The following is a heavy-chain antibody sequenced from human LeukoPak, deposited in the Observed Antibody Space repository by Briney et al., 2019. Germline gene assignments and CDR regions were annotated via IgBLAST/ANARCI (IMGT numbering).Heavy chain of an antibody. CDR1: GFTFSSYA. CDR3: AKIKGGDGTYFDY. D-gene: IGHD3-16*01. J-gene: IGHJ4*02. V-gene: IGHV3-30*04. CDR2: IPYDGSNK. Sequence: PGRSLRLSCAASGFTFSSYAMHWVRQAPGKGLEWVAVIPYDGSNKYYADSVKGRFTISRDNSKNTLYLQMNSLRAEDTAVYYCAKIKGGDGTYFDYWGQGTLVTVSS.